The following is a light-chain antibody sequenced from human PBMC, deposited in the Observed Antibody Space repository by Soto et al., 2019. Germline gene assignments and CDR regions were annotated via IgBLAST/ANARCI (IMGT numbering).Light chain of an antibody. J-gene: IGKJ1*01. CDR3: QQYGSSGT. Sequence: EIVLTQSPGTVSLSPGESATLSCRASQSISRSDLAWYQHRPGQSPRLLIYATSSRATGIPDRFTGGGSGTGFTLTTSRLEPEDFAVYYCQQYGSSGTFGQGTKVDIK. V-gene: IGKV3-20*01. CDR1: QSISRSD. CDR2: ATS.